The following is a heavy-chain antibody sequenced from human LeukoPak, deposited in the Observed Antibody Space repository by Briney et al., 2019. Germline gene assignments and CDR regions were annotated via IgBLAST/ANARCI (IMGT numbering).Heavy chain of an antibody. Sequence: ASVKVSCKASGYTFTSYYMHWVRQAPGQGLEWMGIINPSGGSTSYAQKFQGRVTMTRDTSTSTAYMELRSLRSDDTAVYYCARVSANPKYSGYDLAAFDIWGQGTMVTVSS. D-gene: IGHD5-12*01. J-gene: IGHJ3*02. V-gene: IGHV1-46*01. CDR3: ARVSANPKYSGYDLAAFDI. CDR1: GYTFTSYY. CDR2: INPSGGST.